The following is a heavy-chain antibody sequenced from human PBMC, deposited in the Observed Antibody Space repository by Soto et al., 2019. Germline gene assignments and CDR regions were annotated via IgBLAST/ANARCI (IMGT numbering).Heavy chain of an antibody. V-gene: IGHV1-3*04. J-gene: IGHJ4*02. Sequence: GASVKVSCKASGYTFTNHAIHWVRQAPGQGLEWMGWFNTGNGNTKYSQNFQGRFTITTDTSASTAYMDLSSLTSEDTAIYYCARRWGRNFDYWGQGTLVTVSS. CDR3: ARRWGRNFDY. CDR1: GYTFTNHA. CDR2: FNTGNGNT. D-gene: IGHD3-16*01.